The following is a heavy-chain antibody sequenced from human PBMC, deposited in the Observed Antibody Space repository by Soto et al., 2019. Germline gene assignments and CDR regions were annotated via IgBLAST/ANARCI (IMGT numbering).Heavy chain of an antibody. CDR3: ARSGLYGDYDFDY. V-gene: IGHV3-33*01. CDR2: IWYDGSNK. CDR1: GFTFSSYG. Sequence: GGSLRLSCAASGFTFSSYGMHWVRQAPGKGLEWVAVIWYDGSNKYYADSVKGRFTISRDNSKNTLYLQMNSLRAEDTAVYYCARSGLYGDYDFDYWGQGTLVTVSS. D-gene: IGHD4-17*01. J-gene: IGHJ4*02.